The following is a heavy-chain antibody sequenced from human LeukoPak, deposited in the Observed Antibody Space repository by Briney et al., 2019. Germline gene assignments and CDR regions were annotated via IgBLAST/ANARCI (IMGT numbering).Heavy chain of an antibody. CDR1: GGSFSGYY. Sequence: PSETLSLTCAVYGGSFSGYYWTWIRQPPGKGLEWIGEINHSGSTNYNPSLKSRVTTSVDTSKNQFSLKLSSVTAADTAVYYCARGLGYGDYAVDYWGQGTLVTVSS. CDR3: ARGLGYGDYAVDY. J-gene: IGHJ4*02. CDR2: INHSGST. D-gene: IGHD4-17*01. V-gene: IGHV4-34*01.